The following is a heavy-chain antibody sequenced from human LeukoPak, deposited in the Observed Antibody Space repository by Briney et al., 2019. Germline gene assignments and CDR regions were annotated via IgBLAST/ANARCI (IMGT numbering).Heavy chain of an antibody. CDR2: ISYDGSNK. CDR3: AKQTYDILTGSLSYFDY. D-gene: IGHD3-9*01. CDR1: GFTFSSYA. V-gene: IGHV3-30-3*02. Sequence: PGGSLRLSCAASGFTFSSYAMHWVRQAPGKGLEWVAVISYDGSNKYYADSVKGRFTISRDNSKNTLYLQMNSLRAEDTAVYYCAKQTYDILTGSLSYFDYWGQGTLVTVSS. J-gene: IGHJ4*02.